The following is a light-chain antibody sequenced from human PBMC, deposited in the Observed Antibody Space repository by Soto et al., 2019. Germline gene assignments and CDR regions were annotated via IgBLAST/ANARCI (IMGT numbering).Light chain of an antibody. CDR3: QQYDSSHLT. CDR1: QNVISSY. V-gene: IGKV3-20*01. Sequence: ENVLTHSPGTLSLSPGERATLSCRASQNVISSYLAWYQQKPGQAPSLLVYATSSRAAGIPDRFSGSGSRTDFTLTISRLEPEDFAVYYCQQYDSSHLTFGGGTKVEIK. CDR2: ATS. J-gene: IGKJ4*01.